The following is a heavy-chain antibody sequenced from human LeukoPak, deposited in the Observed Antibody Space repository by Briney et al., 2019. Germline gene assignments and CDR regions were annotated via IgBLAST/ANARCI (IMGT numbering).Heavy chain of an antibody. CDR1: GFTFSSQA. J-gene: IGHJ4*02. CDR3: TKGTTVTQDPDY. CDR2: SSGSGRNT. Sequence: GGSLRLSCAASGFTFSSQAMSWVRQAPGKGLEWVSASSGSGRNTYYGDSVKGRFTISRYNSKNSVYLQMNSLRADDTAVYYCTKGTTVTQDPDYWGQGTLVTVSS. V-gene: IGHV3-23*01. D-gene: IGHD4-17*01.